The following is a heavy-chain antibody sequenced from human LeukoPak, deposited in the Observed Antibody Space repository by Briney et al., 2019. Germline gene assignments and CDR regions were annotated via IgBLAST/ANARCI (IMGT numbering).Heavy chain of an antibody. CDR1: GGSISSYY. CDR2: IYYSGST. V-gene: IGHV4-59*08. Sequence: SETLSLTCTVSGGSISSYYWSWIRQPPGKGLEWIEYIYYSGSTNYNPSLKSRVTISVDTSKNQFSLKLSSVTAADTAVYYCARGYSSSWYTYWGQGTLVTVSS. J-gene: IGHJ4*02. D-gene: IGHD6-13*01. CDR3: ARGYSSSWYTY.